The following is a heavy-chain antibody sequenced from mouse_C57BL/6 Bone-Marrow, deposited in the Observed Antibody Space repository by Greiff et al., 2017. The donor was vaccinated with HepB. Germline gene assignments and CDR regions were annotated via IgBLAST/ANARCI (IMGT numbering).Heavy chain of an antibody. CDR2: INPNNGGT. Sequence: EVQLQQSGPELVKPGASVQIPCKASGYTFTDYNMDWVKQSHGKSLEWIGDINPNNGGTIYNQKFKGKATLTVDKSSSTAYMELRSLTSEDTAVYYCARWGDYDVAWFAYWGQGTLVTVSA. CDR1: GYTFTDYN. D-gene: IGHD2-4*01. CDR3: ARWGDYDVAWFAY. J-gene: IGHJ3*01. V-gene: IGHV1-18*01.